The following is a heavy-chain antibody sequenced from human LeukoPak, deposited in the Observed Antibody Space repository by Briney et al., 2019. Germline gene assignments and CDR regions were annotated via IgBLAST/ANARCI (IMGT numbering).Heavy chain of an antibody. D-gene: IGHD2-15*01. CDR2: ISYDGSNK. J-gene: IGHJ4*02. CDR1: GFTFSSYG. V-gene: IGHV3-30*19. Sequence: GGSLRLSCAASGFTFSSYGMHWVRQAPGKGLEWVAVISYDGSNKYYADSVKGRFTISRDNSKNTLYLQMNSLRAEDTAVYYCARVDGYSEDYWGQGTLVTVSS. CDR3: ARVDGYSEDY.